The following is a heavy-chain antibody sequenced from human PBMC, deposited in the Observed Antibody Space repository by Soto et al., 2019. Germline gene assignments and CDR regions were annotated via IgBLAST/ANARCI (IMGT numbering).Heavy chain of an antibody. J-gene: IGHJ4*02. CDR2: ISAYNGNT. CDR1: GYTFTSYG. V-gene: IGHV1-18*01. Sequence: QVQLVQSGAEVKKPGASVKVSCKASGYTFTSYGISWVRQAPGQGLEWMGWISAYNGNTNYAQKLQGRVTMTTDTSTSTAYMELRSLRSDDTAVYYCARANVQLPFAGEKQFDYWGQGTLVTVSS. D-gene: IGHD2-2*01. CDR3: ARANVQLPFAGEKQFDY.